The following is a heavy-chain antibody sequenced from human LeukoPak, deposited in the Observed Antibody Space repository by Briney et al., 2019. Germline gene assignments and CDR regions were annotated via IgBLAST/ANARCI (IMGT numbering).Heavy chain of an antibody. D-gene: IGHD3-3*01. CDR3: ARDYDFWSGPPSYMDA. Sequence: PGGSLRLSCAASGFTFDDYGMSWVRQAPGKGLEWVSGINWNGGSTGYADPVKGRFTISRDNAKNSLYLQMNSLRAEDTALYYCARDYDFWSGPPSYMDAWGKGTTVTVSS. J-gene: IGHJ6*03. V-gene: IGHV3-20*04. CDR2: INWNGGST. CDR1: GFTFDDYG.